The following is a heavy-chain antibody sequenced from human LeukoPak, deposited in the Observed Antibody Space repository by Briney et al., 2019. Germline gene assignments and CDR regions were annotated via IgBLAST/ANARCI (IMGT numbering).Heavy chain of an antibody. V-gene: IGHV3-7*01. J-gene: IGHJ6*03. CDR3: ARDADGIGYSSGPAEYYYYYMDV. D-gene: IGHD6-19*01. CDR2: IKQDGSEK. CDR1: GFTFSSYW. Sequence: GGSLRLSCAASGFTFSSYWMSWVRQAPGKGLEWVANIKQDGSEKYYVDSVKGRFTISRDNAKNSLYLQMNSLRAEDTAVYYCARDADGIGYSSGPAEYYYYYMDVWGKGTTVTVSS.